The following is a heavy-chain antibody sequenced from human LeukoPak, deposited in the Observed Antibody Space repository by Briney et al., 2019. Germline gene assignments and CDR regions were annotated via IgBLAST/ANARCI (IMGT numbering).Heavy chain of an antibody. CDR1: GFTFSSYA. V-gene: IGHV3-23*01. Sequence: PGGSLRLSCAASGFTFSSYAMSWVRQAPGKGLEWVSAISGSGGSTYYADSVKGRFTISRDNAKNTLYLQMNSLRAEDTAVYYCAKEHSSSWYRSKLFDYWGQGTLVTVSS. CDR3: AKEHSSSWYRSKLFDY. D-gene: IGHD6-13*01. CDR2: ISGSGGST. J-gene: IGHJ4*02.